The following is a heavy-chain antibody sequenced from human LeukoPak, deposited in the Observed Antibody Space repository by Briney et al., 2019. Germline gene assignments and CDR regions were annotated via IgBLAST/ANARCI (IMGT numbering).Heavy chain of an antibody. CDR1: GGSISSGDYY. J-gene: IGHJ4*02. V-gene: IGHV4-39*07. CDR3: ARGGRSYRSSWYPY. Sequence: NPSETLSLTCTVSGGSISSGDYYWSWIRQPPGKGLEWIGEINHSGSTNYNPSLKSRLTISVDTSKNQFSLNLTSVTAADTAVYYCARGGRSYRSSWYPYWGQGNLVTVSS. D-gene: IGHD6-13*01. CDR2: INHSGST.